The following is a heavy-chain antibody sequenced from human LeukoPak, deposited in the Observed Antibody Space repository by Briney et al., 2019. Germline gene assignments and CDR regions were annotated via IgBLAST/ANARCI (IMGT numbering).Heavy chain of an antibody. J-gene: IGHJ3*02. Sequence: ASVKVSCKASGYTFTDYYIHWVRQAPGQGLEWMGWISANNGNTHYTQKFQGRVTMTTDTSTSATYMEMRSLRSDDTAMYYCARGDWGDASDIWGQGTLVTVSS. V-gene: IGHV1-18*04. CDR2: ISANNGNT. CDR3: ARGDWGDASDI. CDR1: GYTFTDYY. D-gene: IGHD7-27*01.